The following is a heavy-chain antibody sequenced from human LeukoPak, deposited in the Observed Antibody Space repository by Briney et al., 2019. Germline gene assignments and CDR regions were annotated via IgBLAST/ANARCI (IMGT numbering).Heavy chain of an antibody. CDR3: ASLFLCYGCSTSSDSFNI. CDR2: INSDGSST. D-gene: IGHD6-6*01. Sequence: GGSLRLSCEASGFTFSRYWMHWVRQAPGKGLVWVSRINSDGSSTTYADSVKGRFTISRDNAKNTLYLQMNSLRAEDTAVYYCASLFLCYGCSTSSDSFNIWGQGTMLTVSS. CDR1: GFTFSRYW. J-gene: IGHJ3*02. V-gene: IGHV3-74*01.